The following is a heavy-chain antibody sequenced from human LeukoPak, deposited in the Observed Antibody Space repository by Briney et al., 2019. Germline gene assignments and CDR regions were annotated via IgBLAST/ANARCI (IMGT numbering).Heavy chain of an antibody. J-gene: IGHJ1*01. CDR3: ARAGSYYVRHFQH. CDR2: INHSGST. CDR1: GGSFSGYY. V-gene: IGHV4-34*01. D-gene: IGHD1-26*01. Sequence: PSETLSLTCAVYGGSFSGYYWSWIRQPPGKGLEWIGEINHSGSTNYNPSLKSRVTISVDTSKNQFSLKLSSVTAADTAVYYCARAGSYYVRHFQHWGQGTLVTVSS.